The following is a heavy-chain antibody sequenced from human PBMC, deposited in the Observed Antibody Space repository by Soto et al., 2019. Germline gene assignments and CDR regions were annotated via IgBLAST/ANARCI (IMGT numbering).Heavy chain of an antibody. V-gene: IGHV3-30*18. CDR2: ISYDGRDK. J-gene: IGHJ3*02. CDR3: AQEVDAFDM. Sequence: GQLAESGGGVVQPGRSLTLSCAASGFTFSGYAMHWLRQAPGKGLEWVAFISYDGRDKFHADSVKGRFTISRDNSKNTLYLQMNSLRAEDTAVYYCAQEVDAFDMWGQGTMVTVSS. CDR1: GFTFSGYA.